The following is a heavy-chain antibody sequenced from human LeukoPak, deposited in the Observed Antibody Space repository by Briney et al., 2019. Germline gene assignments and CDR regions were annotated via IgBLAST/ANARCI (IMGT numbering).Heavy chain of an antibody. CDR3: ARDRGAVAGRMGYFDY. Sequence: PGGSLRLSCTVSGFTVSSNSMSWVRQAPGKGLEWVSFIYSGTIHYSDSVKGRFTISRDNSKNTLYLQMNSLRAEDTAVYYCARDRGAVAGRMGYFDYWGQGTLVTVSS. V-gene: IGHV3-53*01. CDR2: IYSGTI. D-gene: IGHD6-19*01. J-gene: IGHJ4*02. CDR1: GFTVSSNS.